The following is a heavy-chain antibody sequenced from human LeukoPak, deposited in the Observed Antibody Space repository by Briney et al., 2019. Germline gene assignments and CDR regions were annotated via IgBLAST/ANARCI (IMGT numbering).Heavy chain of an antibody. CDR1: GGSFSGYY. J-gene: IGHJ3*02. CDR3: ARGCPLVWSDYVDPPGLSDAFDI. D-gene: IGHD3-3*01. Sequence: SETLSLTCAVYGGSFSGYYWSWIRQPPGKGLEWIGEINHSGGTNYNPSLKSRVTISVDTSKNQFSLKLSSVTAADTAVYYCARGCPLVWSDYVDPPGLSDAFDIWGQGTMVTVSS. V-gene: IGHV4-34*01. CDR2: INHSGGT.